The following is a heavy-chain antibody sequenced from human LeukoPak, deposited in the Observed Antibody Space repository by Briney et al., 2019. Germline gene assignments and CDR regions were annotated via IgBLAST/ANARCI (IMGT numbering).Heavy chain of an antibody. D-gene: IGHD3-16*01. V-gene: IGHV4-59*08. Sequence: SETLSLTCSVSGGSISTYYWSWIRQPPGKGLEWIGYIYHSGSTNYNPSLKSRVTISIDTTKNQFSLKLSSVSAADTAVYYCARKGNWGSYYLDYWGQGTLVTVSS. J-gene: IGHJ4*02. CDR2: IYHSGST. CDR3: ARKGNWGSYYLDY. CDR1: GGSISTYY.